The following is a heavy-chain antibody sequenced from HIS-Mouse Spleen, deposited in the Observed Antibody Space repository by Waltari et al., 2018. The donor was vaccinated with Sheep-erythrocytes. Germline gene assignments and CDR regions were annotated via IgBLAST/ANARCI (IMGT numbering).Heavy chain of an antibody. CDR3: ARDPYEVGWYDY. Sequence: EVQLVESGGGLVQPGGSLRLSCAASGFTFSRYSMNWVRQAPGKGREWVSYISSSRRTIYYADSVKGRFTISRDNAKNSLYLEMNRLKAEDTAVYYCARDPYEVGWYDYWGQGTLVTVSS. CDR1: GFTFSRYS. V-gene: IGHV3-48*01. CDR2: ISSSRRTI. J-gene: IGHJ4*02. D-gene: IGHD6-19*01.